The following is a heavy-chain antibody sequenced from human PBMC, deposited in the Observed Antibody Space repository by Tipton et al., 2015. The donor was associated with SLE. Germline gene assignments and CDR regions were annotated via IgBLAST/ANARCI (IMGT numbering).Heavy chain of an antibody. V-gene: IGHV4-59*01. J-gene: IGHJ6*02. D-gene: IGHD3-3*01. CDR1: GGSINSYY. CDR2: FHHSGST. Sequence: TLSLTCTVSGGSINSYYWNWIRQSPGKGLEWIGYFHHSGSTNYNPSLQSRVTISRDPSKNQFSLNLSSATAADTAVYYCARQGGEWLFYYYGMDVWGQGTTVTASS. CDR3: ARQGGEWLFYYYGMDV.